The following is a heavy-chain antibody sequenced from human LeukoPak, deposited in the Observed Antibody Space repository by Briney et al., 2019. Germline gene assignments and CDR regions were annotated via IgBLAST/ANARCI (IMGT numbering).Heavy chain of an antibody. CDR2: IKLDGSEK. J-gene: IGHJ4*02. CDR1: GFPFTIYW. Sequence: GGSLRLSCAASGFPFTIYWMSWVRQAPGKGLEWVANIKLDGSEKNYVDSVKGRFTISRDNTKNSLYLQMNSLRVEDTAVFYCARDQYDTWSRRGNFDAWGQGTLVIVSS. V-gene: IGHV3-7*03. CDR3: ARDQYDTWSRRGNFDA. D-gene: IGHD3-3*01.